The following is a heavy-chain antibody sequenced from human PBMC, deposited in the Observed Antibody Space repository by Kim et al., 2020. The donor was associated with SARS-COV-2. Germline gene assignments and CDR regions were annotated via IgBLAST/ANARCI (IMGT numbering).Heavy chain of an antibody. J-gene: IGHJ4*02. CDR3: ASAAAEVYSYDYYFDY. CDR1: GGTFSSYA. V-gene: IGHV1-69*13. CDR2: IIPIFGTA. Sequence: SVKVSCKASGGTFSSYAISWVRQAPGQGLEWMGGIIPIFGTANYAQKFQGRVTITADESTSTAYMELSSLRSEDTAVYYCASAAAEVYSYDYYFDYWGQGTLVTVSS. D-gene: IGHD5-18*01.